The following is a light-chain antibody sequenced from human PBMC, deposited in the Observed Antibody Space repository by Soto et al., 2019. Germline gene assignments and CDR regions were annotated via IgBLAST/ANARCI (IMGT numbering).Light chain of an antibody. CDR1: SSDVGSYTY. Sequence: LTQPASVSGSPRQSITISCTGASSDVGSYTYVSWYQQHPGKAPKLMIYEVNNRPSGVSNRFSGSKSGNTASLTISGLQAEDEADYYCSSYTSSSTLYVFGTGTKVPS. CDR3: SSYTSSSTLYV. CDR2: EVN. V-gene: IGLV2-14*01. J-gene: IGLJ1*01.